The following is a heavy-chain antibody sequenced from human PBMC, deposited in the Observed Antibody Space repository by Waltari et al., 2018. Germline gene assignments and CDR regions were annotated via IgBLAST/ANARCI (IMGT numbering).Heavy chain of an antibody. D-gene: IGHD6-13*01. CDR2: IYTSGST. Sequence: QVQLQESGPGLVKPSQTLSLTCTVSGGSISSGRYYWSWIRQPAGKGLEWIGRIYTSGSTNYNPSLKSRVTISVDTSKNQFSLKLSSVTAADTAVYYCARAEQQLDPFDYWGQGTLVTVSS. CDR3: ARAEQQLDPFDY. V-gene: IGHV4-61*02. CDR1: GGSISSGRYY. J-gene: IGHJ4*02.